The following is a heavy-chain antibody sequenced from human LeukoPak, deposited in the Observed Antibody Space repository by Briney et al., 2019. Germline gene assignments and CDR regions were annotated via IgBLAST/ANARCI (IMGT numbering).Heavy chain of an antibody. CDR2: IYYSGST. Sequence: PSETLSLTCTVSGGSISSGGYYWSWIRQHPGKGLEWIGYIYYSGSTYYNPSLKSRVTISVDTSKNQFSLKLSSVSAADTAVYYCARGGGDVYNVFDYWGQGTLATVSS. CDR3: ARGGGDVYNVFDY. V-gene: IGHV4-31*03. D-gene: IGHD5-24*01. CDR1: GGSISSGGYY. J-gene: IGHJ4*02.